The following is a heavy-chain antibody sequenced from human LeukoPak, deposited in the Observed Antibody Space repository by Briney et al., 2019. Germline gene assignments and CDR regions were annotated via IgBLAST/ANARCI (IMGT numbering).Heavy chain of an antibody. J-gene: IGHJ4*02. Sequence: SETLSLTCTVSGYSISSGYYWGWIRQPPGKGLEWIGSIYHSGSTYYNPSLKSRVTISVDTSKNQFSLKLSSVTAADTAVYYCARRSGSGYYLIFDYWGQGTLVTVSS. V-gene: IGHV4-38-2*02. D-gene: IGHD3-22*01. CDR2: IYHSGST. CDR1: GYSISSGYY. CDR3: ARRSGSGYYLIFDY.